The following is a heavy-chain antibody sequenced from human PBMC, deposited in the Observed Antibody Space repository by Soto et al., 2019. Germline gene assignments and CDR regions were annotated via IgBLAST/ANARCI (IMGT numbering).Heavy chain of an antibody. Sequence: SETLSLTCAVYGGYFSGYYWSWIRQPPGKGLEWIGEINHSGSTNYNPSLKSRVTISVDTSKNQFSLKLSSVTAADTAVYYCARRRRGITIFGVVIDAFDIWGQGTMVTVS. CDR2: INHSGST. V-gene: IGHV4-34*01. CDR3: ARRRRGITIFGVVIDAFDI. CDR1: GGYFSGYY. J-gene: IGHJ3*02. D-gene: IGHD3-3*01.